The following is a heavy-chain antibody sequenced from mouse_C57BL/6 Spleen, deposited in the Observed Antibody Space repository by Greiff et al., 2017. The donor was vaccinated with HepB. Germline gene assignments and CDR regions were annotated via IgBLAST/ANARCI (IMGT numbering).Heavy chain of an antibody. CDR1: GFTFSDYG. V-gene: IGHV5-17*01. Sequence: DVKLVESGGGLVKPGGSLKLSCAASGFTFSDYGMHWVRQAPEKGLEWVAYISSGSSTIYYADTVKGRFTISRDNAKNTLFLQMTSLRSEDTAMYYCARPGDGYYLFAYWGQGTLVTVSA. J-gene: IGHJ3*01. CDR3: ARPGDGYYLFAY. D-gene: IGHD2-3*01. CDR2: ISSGSSTI.